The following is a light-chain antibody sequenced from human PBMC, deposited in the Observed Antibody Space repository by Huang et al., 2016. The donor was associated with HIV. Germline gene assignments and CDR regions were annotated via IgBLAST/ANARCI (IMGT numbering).Light chain of an antibody. CDR1: QSVGTN. J-gene: IGKJ1*01. Sequence: EIVMTQSPATLSVSPGERATLSCRASQSVGTNVAWYQQKPGQAPRRLIYGASTRAAGIPARFSGSGSGTEFSLTISSLQSEDFGVYSCQYRGAFGQGTKVEVK. V-gene: IGKV3-15*01. CDR2: GAS. CDR3: QYRGA.